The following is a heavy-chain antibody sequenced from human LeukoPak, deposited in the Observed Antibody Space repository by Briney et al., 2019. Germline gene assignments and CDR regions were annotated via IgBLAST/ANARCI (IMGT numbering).Heavy chain of an antibody. CDR1: GFTFSSYE. Sequence: GGSLRLSCAASGFTFSSYEMNWVRQAPGKGLEWVSYISSSGSTIYYADSVKGRFTISRDNAKNSLYLQMNSLRAEDTAVYYCARGRPYYDILTGYYTFDYWGQGTLVTVSS. D-gene: IGHD3-9*01. J-gene: IGHJ4*02. CDR2: ISSSGSTI. CDR3: ARGRPYYDILTGYYTFDY. V-gene: IGHV3-48*03.